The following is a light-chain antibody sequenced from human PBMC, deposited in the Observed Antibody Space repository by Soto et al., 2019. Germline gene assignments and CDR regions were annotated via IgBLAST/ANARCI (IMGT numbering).Light chain of an antibody. V-gene: IGKV1-12*01. J-gene: IGKJ1*01. CDR3: HQAFRFPRT. Sequence: DIQMTQSPSSVSASVGDRVTITCRASQDVGSWLAWFQQKPGKAPKLLISGASSLQSGVPSRFTGSGSGTQFPLPLSSLQPDDFATYYCHQAFRFPRTFGQGTKV. CDR1: QDVGSW. CDR2: GAS.